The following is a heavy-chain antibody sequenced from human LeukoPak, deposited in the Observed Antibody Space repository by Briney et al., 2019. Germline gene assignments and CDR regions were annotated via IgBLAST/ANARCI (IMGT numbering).Heavy chain of an antibody. CDR3: ARDPPSSYPYFDY. CDR2: IKQDGSEK. CDR1: GFTFSSYW. Sequence: PGGSLRLSCAASGFTFSSYWMSWVRQAPGKGLEWVANIKQDGSEKYYVDSVKGRFTISRDNAKNSLYLQMNSLRAEDTAVYYCARDPPSSYPYFDYWGQGTLVTVSS. D-gene: IGHD3-10*01. V-gene: IGHV3-7*01. J-gene: IGHJ4*02.